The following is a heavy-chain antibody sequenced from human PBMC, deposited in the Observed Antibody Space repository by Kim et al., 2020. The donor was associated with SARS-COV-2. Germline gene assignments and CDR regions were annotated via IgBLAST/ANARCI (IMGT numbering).Heavy chain of an antibody. V-gene: IGHV3-23*01. CDR3: AQALRGATTYGVLGY. D-gene: IGHD1-26*01. J-gene: IGHJ4*02. Sequence: TVKCRCTISRTQSKNMLYLQMTSLRAEDTAVYYCAQALRGATTYGVLGYWGQGTLVTVSS.